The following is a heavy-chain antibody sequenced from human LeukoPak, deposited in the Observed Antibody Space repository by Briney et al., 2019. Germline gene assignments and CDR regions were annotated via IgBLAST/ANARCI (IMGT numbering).Heavy chain of an antibody. J-gene: IGHJ5*02. Sequence: SETLSLTCTVSGGSISSSSYYWGWIRQPPGKGLEWTGSMSYSGSTYYNPSLKSRVTISVDTSKNQFSLKLSSVTAADTAVYYCARHRAPALRFGELLSHSRTNWFDPWGQGTLVTVSS. D-gene: IGHD3-10*01. CDR1: GGSISSSSYY. V-gene: IGHV4-39*01. CDR3: ARHRAPALRFGELLSHSRTNWFDP. CDR2: MSYSGST.